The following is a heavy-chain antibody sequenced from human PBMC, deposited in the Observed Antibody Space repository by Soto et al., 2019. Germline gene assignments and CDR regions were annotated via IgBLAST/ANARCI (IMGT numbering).Heavy chain of an antibody. CDR1: GYSISSGYY. J-gene: IGHJ4*02. CDR3: ARDGSGGYGLFPVHY. Sequence: PSETLSLTCAVSGYSISSGYYWGWIRQPPGKGLEWLGSIYHSGSTYYNPSLKSRVTISVDTSKNQFSLKLSSVTAADTAVYYCARDGSGGYGLFPVHYWGQGTQVTVSS. D-gene: IGHD3-10*01. CDR2: IYHSGST. V-gene: IGHV4-38-2*02.